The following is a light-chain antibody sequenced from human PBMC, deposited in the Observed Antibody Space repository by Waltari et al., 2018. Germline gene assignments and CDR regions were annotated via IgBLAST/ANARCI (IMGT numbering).Light chain of an antibody. CDR1: RSTSGAAYA. V-gene: IGLV1-40*01. CDR3: QSYDSSLRI. CDR2: ATN. Sequence: QSVLTQPPSVSGAPGQPFTIPCTGSRSTSGAAYAVHGYQQLPGTAPKLLIYATNNRPSGVPARFSGSKSGTSASLAITGLQPEDEATYFCQSYDSSLRIFGGGTKLTVL. J-gene: IGLJ2*01.